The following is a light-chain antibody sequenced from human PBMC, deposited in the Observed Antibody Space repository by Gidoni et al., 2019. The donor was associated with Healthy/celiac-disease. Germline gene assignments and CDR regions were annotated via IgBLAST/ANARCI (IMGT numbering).Light chain of an antibody. J-gene: IGLJ3*02. Sequence: QSVLTQPPSVSEAPRQWVTISCSGSSSNIGNNAVNWYQQLPGKAPKLLIYYDDLLPSVVSDRFSGSKSGTSASLAISGLQSEDEADYYCAAWDDSLNGWVFGGGTKLTVL. CDR2: YDD. V-gene: IGLV1-36*01. CDR1: SSNIGNNA. CDR3: AAWDDSLNGWV.